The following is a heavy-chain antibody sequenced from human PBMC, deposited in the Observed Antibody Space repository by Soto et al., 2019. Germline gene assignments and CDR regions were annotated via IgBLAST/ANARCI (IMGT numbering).Heavy chain of an antibody. Sequence: QVQLQESGPGLVKPSETLSLTCTVSGGSISTYYWSWIRQPPGKGLEWIGYIHYSGSTNYNPSLKSRVTISVDTSKNQYSLKLSSVTAADTAVYYCARDPRECYYDSSGYYVLGYFDYLGQGTLVTVSP. CDR2: IHYSGST. V-gene: IGHV4-59*01. J-gene: IGHJ4*02. CDR1: GGSISTYY. CDR3: ARDPRECYYDSSGYYVLGYFDY. D-gene: IGHD3-22*01.